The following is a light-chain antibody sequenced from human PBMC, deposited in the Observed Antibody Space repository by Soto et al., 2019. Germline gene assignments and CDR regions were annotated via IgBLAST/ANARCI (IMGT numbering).Light chain of an antibody. CDR3: QQFGSSLT. J-gene: IGKJ4*01. CDR1: QSISSY. V-gene: IGKV3-20*01. Sequence: VMTQSPATLSVSPGERATLSCRASQSISSYLAWYQQKPGQAPRLLMYGASSRATGIPDRFRGSGSGTDFTLTISRLEPEDFAVYYCQQFGSSLTFGGGTKVDIK. CDR2: GAS.